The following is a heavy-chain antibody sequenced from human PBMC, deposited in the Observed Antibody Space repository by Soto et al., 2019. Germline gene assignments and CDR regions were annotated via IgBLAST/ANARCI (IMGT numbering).Heavy chain of an antibody. D-gene: IGHD3-9*01. V-gene: IGHV1-24*01. CDR3: ATGPYDILTGYYFGGAFDI. CDR2: FDPEDGET. Sequence: GASVKVSCKVSGYTLTELSMHWVRQAPGKGLEWMGGFDPEDGETIYAQKFQGRVTMTEDTSTDTAYMELSSLRSEDTAVYYCATGPYDILTGYYFGGAFDIWGQGXMVTVSS. J-gene: IGHJ3*02. CDR1: GYTLTELS.